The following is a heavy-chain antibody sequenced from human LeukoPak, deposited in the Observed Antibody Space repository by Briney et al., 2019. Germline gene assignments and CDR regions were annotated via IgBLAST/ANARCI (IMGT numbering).Heavy chain of an antibody. V-gene: IGHV1-2*02. J-gene: IGHJ6*02. CDR1: GYTFTGYY. CDR2: INPNSGGT. CDR3: ARDQRWGYYYYGMDV. D-gene: IGHD7-27*01. Sequence: ASVKVSCKASGYTFTGYYMHWVRQAPGQGLEWMGWINPNSGGTNYAQKFQGRVTMTRDTSISTAYMELSRLRSDDTAVYYCARDQRWGYYYYGMDVWGQGTTVTVSS.